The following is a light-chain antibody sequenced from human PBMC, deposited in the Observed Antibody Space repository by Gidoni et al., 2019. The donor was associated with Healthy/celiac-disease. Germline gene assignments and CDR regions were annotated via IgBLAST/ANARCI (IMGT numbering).Light chain of an antibody. CDR1: SSDVGGYND. V-gene: IGLV2-11*01. CDR3: CSYAGSYAVV. J-gene: IGLJ2*01. Sequence: QSALTQPRTEAGSSGPSVTITCTGTSSDVGGYNDVSWYQQHTGKAPKLMIYDVSKRPSGVPDRFSGSKSGNTASLTISGLQAEDEADYYCCSYAGSYAVVFGGGTKLTVL. CDR2: DVS.